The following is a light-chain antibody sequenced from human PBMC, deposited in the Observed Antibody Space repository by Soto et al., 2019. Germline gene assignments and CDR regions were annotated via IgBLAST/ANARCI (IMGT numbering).Light chain of an antibody. Sequence: QSALTQPPSASGSPGQSVTISCTGTSSDVGGYNFVSWYQQHPGKAPKLMIYEVSERPSGVPDRFCGSKSGNTASLTVSGLQAEDEADYYCSSYAGRNIVVFGGGTKLTVL. CDR1: SSDVGGYNF. V-gene: IGLV2-8*01. CDR3: SSYAGRNIVV. CDR2: EVS. J-gene: IGLJ2*01.